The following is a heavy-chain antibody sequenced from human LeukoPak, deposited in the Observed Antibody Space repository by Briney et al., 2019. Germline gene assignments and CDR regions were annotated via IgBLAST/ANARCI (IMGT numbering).Heavy chain of an antibody. V-gene: IGHV4-61*05. D-gene: IGHD6-19*01. CDR1: GGSISNTTYY. CDR2: IYYSERT. CDR3: VRRDNTGWNYFDH. Sequence: SETLSLTCTVSGGSISNTTYYWGWIRQPPGKGLQWIGDIYYSERTNYNPSLRSRVTISVDTSKNQLSLKLTSVLAADTAMYYCVRRDNTGWNYFDHWGQGILVTVSS. J-gene: IGHJ4*02.